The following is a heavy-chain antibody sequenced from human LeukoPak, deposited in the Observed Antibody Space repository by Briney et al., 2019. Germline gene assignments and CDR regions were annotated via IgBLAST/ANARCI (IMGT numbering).Heavy chain of an antibody. CDR2: IYYSGSP. J-gene: IGHJ2*01. Sequence: PSETLSLTCTVSGGSFSTNYGSWIRQPPGKGLEWIGYIYYSGSPNYNPSLKSRVTISVDTSKNQFSLKLTSVTPADTAVYYCARDSGDYGDDEGWYFDLWGRGTLVTVSS. V-gene: IGHV4-59*01. CDR1: GGSFSTNY. CDR3: ARDSGDYGDDEGWYFDL. D-gene: IGHD4-17*01.